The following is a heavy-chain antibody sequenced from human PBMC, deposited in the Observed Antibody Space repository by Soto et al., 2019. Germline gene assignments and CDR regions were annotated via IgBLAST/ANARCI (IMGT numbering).Heavy chain of an antibody. V-gene: IGHV4-4*02. CDR2: IYHSGST. D-gene: IGHD6-13*01. CDR3: ARADMGGSSWSFDY. CDR1: GGSISSSNW. J-gene: IGHJ4*02. Sequence: SETLSLTCAVSGGSISSSNWWSWVRQPPGKGLEWIGEIYHSGSTNYNPSLKSRVTISVDKSKNQFSLKLRSVTAADTAVYYCARADMGGSSWSFDYWGQGTLVTVSS.